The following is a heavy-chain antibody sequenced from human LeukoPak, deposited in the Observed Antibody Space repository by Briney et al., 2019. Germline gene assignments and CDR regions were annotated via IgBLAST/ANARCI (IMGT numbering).Heavy chain of an antibody. J-gene: IGHJ4*02. Sequence: QAGGSLRLSCAASGFTFSSYAMSWVRQAPGKGLEWVSAISGSGGSTYYADSVKGRFTISRDNSKNTLYLQMNSLRAEDTAVYYCAREAVRGVVLGTPQRVDYWGQGTLVTVSS. CDR2: ISGSGGST. CDR3: AREAVRGVVLGTPQRVDY. D-gene: IGHD3-3*01. V-gene: IGHV3-23*01. CDR1: GFTFSSYA.